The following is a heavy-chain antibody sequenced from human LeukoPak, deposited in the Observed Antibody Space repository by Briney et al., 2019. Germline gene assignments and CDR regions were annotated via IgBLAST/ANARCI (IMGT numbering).Heavy chain of an antibody. V-gene: IGHV3-23*01. D-gene: IGHD1-26*01. CDR3: AKDQSGSSQKFDY. CDR2: ISGSGGST. J-gene: IGHJ4*02. Sequence: GGSLRLSCAASGFTFSSYGMSWVRQAPGKGLEWASAISGSGGSTYYADSVKGRFTISRDNSKNTLYLQMNSLRAEDTAVYYCAKDQSGSSQKFDYWGQGTLVTVSS. CDR1: GFTFSSYG.